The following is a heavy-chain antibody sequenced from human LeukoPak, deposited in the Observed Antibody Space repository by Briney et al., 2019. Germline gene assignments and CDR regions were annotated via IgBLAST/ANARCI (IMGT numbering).Heavy chain of an antibody. D-gene: IGHD3-10*01. CDR1: GGSISSYY. CDR3: TRRSGSGSTKAFDI. J-gene: IGHJ3*02. CDR2: THYSGAT. Sequence: PSETLSLTCTVSGGSISSYYWSWLRQPPGKGLEYIGYTHYSGATNYNPSLKSRVTISLDTSGNQFSLKLSSVTAADTAVYYCTRRSGSGSTKAFDIWGQGTMVTVSS. V-gene: IGHV4-59*01.